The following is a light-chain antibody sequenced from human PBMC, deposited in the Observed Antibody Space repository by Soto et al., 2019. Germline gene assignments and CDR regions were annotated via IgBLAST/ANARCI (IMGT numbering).Light chain of an antibody. CDR3: QSYDNNLSLEV. CDR1: SSNIGAGYD. CDR2: ANI. V-gene: IGLV1-40*01. J-gene: IGLJ2*01. Sequence: QSVLTQPPSVSGAPGQRVTISCTGSSSNIGAGYDVHWYQQFPGTAPKLLISANINRPSGVPDRFSGSKSGTSASLAITGLQAEDEADYYCQSYDNNLSLEVFGGGTKLTVL.